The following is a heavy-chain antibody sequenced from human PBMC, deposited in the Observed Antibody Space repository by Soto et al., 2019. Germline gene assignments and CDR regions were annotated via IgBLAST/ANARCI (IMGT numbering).Heavy chain of an antibody. V-gene: IGHV4-31*03. CDR3: ARAIRVADYDILTGYYKGGDHNWFDP. CDR1: GGSISSGGYY. D-gene: IGHD3-9*01. J-gene: IGHJ5*02. CDR2: IYYSGST. Sequence: SETLSLTCTFSGGSISSGGYYWSWIRQHPGKSLEWIGYIYYSGSTYYNPSLKSRVTISVDTSKNQFSLKLSSVTAADTAVYYCARAIRVADYDILTGYYKGGDHNWFDPWGQGTLVTVSS.